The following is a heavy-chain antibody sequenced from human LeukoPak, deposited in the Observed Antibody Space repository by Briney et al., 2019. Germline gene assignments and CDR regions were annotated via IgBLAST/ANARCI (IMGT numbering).Heavy chain of an antibody. J-gene: IGHJ3*02. V-gene: IGHV1-46*01. Sequence: ASVKVSCKASGYTFTSYYMHWVRQAPGQGLEWMGIINPSGGSTSYAQKFQGRVTMTRDTSTSTVYMELSSLRSEDTAVYYCAATRFSGSYFGPDAFDIWGQGTMVTVSS. CDR2: INPSGGST. D-gene: IGHD1-26*01. CDR1: GYTFTSYY. CDR3: AATRFSGSYFGPDAFDI.